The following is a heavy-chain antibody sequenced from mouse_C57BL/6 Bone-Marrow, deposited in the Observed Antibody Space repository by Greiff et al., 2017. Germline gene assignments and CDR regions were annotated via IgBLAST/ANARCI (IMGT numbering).Heavy chain of an antibody. V-gene: IGHV1-78*01. CDR1: GYTFTDHT. D-gene: IGHD1-1*01. CDR2: IYPRDGST. Sequence: VQLQQSDAELVKPGASVKISCKVSGYTFTDHTIHWMKQRPEQGLEWIGYIYPRDGSTTYNEKFKGKATLTADKSSSTADMQLNSLTSEDSAVYCCAKRGALRSWFAYWGQGTLVTVSA. CDR3: AKRGALRSWFAY. J-gene: IGHJ3*01.